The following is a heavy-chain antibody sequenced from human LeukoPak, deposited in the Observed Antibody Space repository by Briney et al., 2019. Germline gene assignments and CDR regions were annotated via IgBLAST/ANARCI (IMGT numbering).Heavy chain of an antibody. Sequence: PGGSLRLSCAASGFTFSSYGMHWVRQAPGKGLEWVAVIWYDGSNKYYADSVKGRFTISRDNSKNTLYLQMNSLSAEDTAVYYCARDLRGYRSGMDVWGQGTTVTVSS. V-gene: IGHV3-33*01. J-gene: IGHJ6*02. CDR3: ARDLRGYRSGMDV. CDR1: GFTFSSYG. CDR2: IWYDGSNK. D-gene: IGHD5-12*01.